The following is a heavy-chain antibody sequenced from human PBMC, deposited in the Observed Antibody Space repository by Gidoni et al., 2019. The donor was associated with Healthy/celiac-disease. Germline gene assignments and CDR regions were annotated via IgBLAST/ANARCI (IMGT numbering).Heavy chain of an antibody. Sequence: EVQLVESGGGLIQPGGSLRLSCAASGFTVISNYMSWVRQAPGKGLEWVSVIYSGGSTYYADSVKGRFTISRDNSKNTLYLQMNSLRAEDTAVYYCARHGRSSESYYYYGMDVWGQGTTVTVSS. D-gene: IGHD2-15*01. CDR2: IYSGGST. V-gene: IGHV3-53*01. CDR3: ARHGRSSESYYYYGMDV. CDR1: GFTVISNY. J-gene: IGHJ6*02.